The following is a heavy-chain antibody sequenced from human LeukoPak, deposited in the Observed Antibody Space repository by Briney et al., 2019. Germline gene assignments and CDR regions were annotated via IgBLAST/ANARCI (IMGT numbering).Heavy chain of an antibody. D-gene: IGHD3-22*01. J-gene: IGHJ4*02. CDR1: GFTFSGYA. CDR3: AKDPGFYDSSGYYYVY. Sequence: GGSLRLSCAASGFTFSGYAMSWVRQAPGKGLEWVSAISGSGGSTYYADSVKGRFTISRDNSKNTLYLQMNSLRAEDTAVYYCAKDPGFYDSSGYYYVYWGQGTLVTVSS. V-gene: IGHV3-23*01. CDR2: ISGSGGST.